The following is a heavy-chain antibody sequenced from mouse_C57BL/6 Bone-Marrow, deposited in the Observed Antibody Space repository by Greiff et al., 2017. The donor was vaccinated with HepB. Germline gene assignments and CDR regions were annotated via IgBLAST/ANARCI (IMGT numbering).Heavy chain of an antibody. Sequence: RRVESGGGLVQPGGSLSLSCAASGFTFTDYYMSWVRQPPGKALEWLGFIRNKANGYTTEYSASVKGRFTISRDNSQSILYLQMNALRAEDSATYYCASLFYYYGSSYFDYWGQGTTLTVSS. CDR1: GFTFTDYY. J-gene: IGHJ2*01. V-gene: IGHV7-3*01. CDR2: IRNKANGYTT. CDR3: ASLFYYYGSSYFDY. D-gene: IGHD1-1*01.